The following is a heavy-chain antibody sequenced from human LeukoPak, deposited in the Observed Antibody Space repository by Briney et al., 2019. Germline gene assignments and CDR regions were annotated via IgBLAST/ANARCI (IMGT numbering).Heavy chain of an antibody. CDR3: ARVEYYDSVAFDI. D-gene: IGHD3-22*01. CDR2: INPNSGGT. CDR1: GYTFTGYY. J-gene: IGHJ3*02. V-gene: IGHV1-2*02. Sequence: ASVTVSCKASGYTFTGYYMHWVRQAPGQGLEWMGWINPNSGGTNYAQKFQGRVTMTRDTSISTAYMELSRLRSDDTAVYYCARVEYYDSVAFDIWGQGTMVTVSS.